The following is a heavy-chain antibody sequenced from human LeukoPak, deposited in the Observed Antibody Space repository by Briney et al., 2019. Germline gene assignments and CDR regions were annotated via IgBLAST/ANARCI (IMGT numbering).Heavy chain of an antibody. CDR2: IYYSGNT. Sequence: SETLSLTCTVFGGSISRNSYYWGWIRQPPGKGLEWIGNIYYSGNTFYNPSLESRVTISLDTSKNQFSLKLSSVTAADTAVYYCARVGAGIRRAGDGDFDYWGQGTLVTVSS. CDR3: ARVGAGIRRAGDGDFDY. CDR1: GGSISRNSYY. V-gene: IGHV4-39*07. J-gene: IGHJ4*02. D-gene: IGHD2-8*01.